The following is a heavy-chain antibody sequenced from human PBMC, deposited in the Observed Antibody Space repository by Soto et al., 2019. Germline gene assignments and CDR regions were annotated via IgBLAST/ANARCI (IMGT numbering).Heavy chain of an antibody. CDR2: IDPSDSYT. CDR3: ARHFRHEYCSSTSCQYGMDV. J-gene: IGHJ6*02. V-gene: IGHV5-10-1*01. D-gene: IGHD2-2*01. CDR1: GYSFTSYW. Sequence: GESLKISCKGSGYSFTSYWISWVRQMPGKGLEWMGRIDPSDSYTNYSPSFQGHVTISADKSISTAYLQWSSLKASDTAMYYCARHFRHEYCSSTSCQYGMDVWGQGTTVTVYS.